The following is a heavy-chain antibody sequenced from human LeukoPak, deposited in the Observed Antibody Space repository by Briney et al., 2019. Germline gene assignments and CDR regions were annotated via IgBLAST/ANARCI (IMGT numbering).Heavy chain of an antibody. CDR2: VSSSSRTI. J-gene: IGHJ4*02. CDR1: GFTFNTYS. Sequence: GGSLRLSCTASGFTFNTYSMNWVRQAPGKGLEWVSYVSSSSRTIYYADSVKGRFTISRDNAKNSLYLQMNSLRAEDTAVYYCARVRFGEILYYFDYWGQGTLVTVSS. D-gene: IGHD3-10*01. CDR3: ARVRFGEILYYFDY. V-gene: IGHV3-48*04.